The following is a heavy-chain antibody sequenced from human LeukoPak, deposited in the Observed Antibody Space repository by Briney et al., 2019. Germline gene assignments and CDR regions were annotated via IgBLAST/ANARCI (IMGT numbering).Heavy chain of an antibody. D-gene: IGHD2-2*01. Sequence: TLSLTCTVSGGSISSGGYYWSWIRQHPEKGLEWIGYIHYSGSTYYHPSLKSRVSMSVDTSRNQFALKLSSVPAADTAVYYCACGSTNWYNWFDPWGQGTLVTVSS. CDR3: ACGSTNWYNWFDP. CDR2: IHYSGST. J-gene: IGHJ5*02. CDR1: GGSISSGGYY. V-gene: IGHV4-31*03.